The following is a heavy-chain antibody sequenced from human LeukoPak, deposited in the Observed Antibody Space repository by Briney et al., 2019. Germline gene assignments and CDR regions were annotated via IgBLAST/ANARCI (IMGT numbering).Heavy chain of an antibody. V-gene: IGHV1-18*01. Sequence: ASVKVSCKASGYTFTSYGISWVRQAPGQGLEWMGWISAYNGNTNYAQKLQGRVTMTTDTSTSTAYMELRSLRSDDTAVYYCARPSGYYYYDSSGYYTYWGQGTLVTVFS. CDR2: ISAYNGNT. CDR1: GYTFTSYG. CDR3: ARPSGYYYYDSSGYYTY. D-gene: IGHD3-22*01. J-gene: IGHJ4*02.